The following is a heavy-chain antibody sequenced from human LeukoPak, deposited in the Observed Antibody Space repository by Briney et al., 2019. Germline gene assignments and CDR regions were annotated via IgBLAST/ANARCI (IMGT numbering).Heavy chain of an antibody. CDR2: ISYDGSNK. Sequence: PGRSLRLSCAASGFTFSSYGMNWVRQAPGKGLEWVAVISYDGSNKYYADSVKGRFTISRDNSKNTLYLQMNSLRAEDTAVYYCAKDLYGDYYWYFDLWGRGTLVTVSS. CDR1: GFTFSSYG. V-gene: IGHV3-30*18. D-gene: IGHD4-17*01. J-gene: IGHJ2*01. CDR3: AKDLYGDYYWYFDL.